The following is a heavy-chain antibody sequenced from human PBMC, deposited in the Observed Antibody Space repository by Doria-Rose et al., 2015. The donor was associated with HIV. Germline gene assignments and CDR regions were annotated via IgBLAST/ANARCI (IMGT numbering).Heavy chain of an antibody. CDR1: GCTFSNYA. J-gene: IGHJ6*03. V-gene: IGHV1-69*01. Sequence: ASGCTFSNYAISWVRQAPGQGLEWMGGIVPMFGIPNYAQKFQGRVTITADESTNTGYMELSSLRSEDTAVYYCARQYNGSLEYHYMDVWGKGTAVTVSS. D-gene: IGHD6-6*01. CDR3: ARQYNGSLEYHYMDV. CDR2: IVPMFGIP.